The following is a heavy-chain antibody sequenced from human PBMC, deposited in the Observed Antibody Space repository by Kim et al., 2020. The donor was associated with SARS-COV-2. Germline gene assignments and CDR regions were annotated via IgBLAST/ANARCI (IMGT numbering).Heavy chain of an antibody. Sequence: GGSLRLSCAASGFTFDSYAMSWVRQAPGKGLEWVSLISGRVDKTYYADSVKGRFTISRDNSKNTLYLQMNSLRAEDTAVYYCAKVDTAFLYDYWGQGTLVTVSS. CDR1: GFTFDSYA. D-gene: IGHD5-18*01. V-gene: IGHV3-23*01. CDR3: AKVDTAFLYDY. J-gene: IGHJ4*02. CDR2: ISGRVDKT.